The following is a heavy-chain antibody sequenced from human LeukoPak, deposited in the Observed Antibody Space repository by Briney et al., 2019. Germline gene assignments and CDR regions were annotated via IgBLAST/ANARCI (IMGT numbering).Heavy chain of an antibody. CDR3: ARRSMAVDGTVGFDY. Sequence: GESLKISFKGSGYSFTTYWIGWVRPMPGKGLEWMGIIYPGDSDTRYSPSFQGQVTISADKSINTAYLQWSSLKASDTAIYYCARRSMAVDGTVGFDYWGQGTLVTVSS. D-gene: IGHD6-19*01. CDR1: GYSFTTYW. V-gene: IGHV5-51*01. J-gene: IGHJ4*02. CDR2: IYPGDSDT.